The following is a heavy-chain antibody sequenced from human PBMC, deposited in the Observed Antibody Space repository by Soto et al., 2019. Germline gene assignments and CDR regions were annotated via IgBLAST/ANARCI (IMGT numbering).Heavy chain of an antibody. Sequence: WASVKVSCKVSGYTLTELSMHWVRQAPGKGLEWMGGFDPEDGETIYAQKFQGRVTMTEDTSTDTAYMELSSLRSEDTAVYYCATVHLRYGYPSWFDPWGQGTLVTVSS. CDR3: ATVHLRYGYPSWFDP. V-gene: IGHV1-24*01. D-gene: IGHD5-18*01. CDR1: GYTLTELS. CDR2: FDPEDGET. J-gene: IGHJ5*02.